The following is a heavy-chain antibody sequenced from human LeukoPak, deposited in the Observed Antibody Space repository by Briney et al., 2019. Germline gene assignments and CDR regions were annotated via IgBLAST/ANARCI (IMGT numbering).Heavy chain of an antibody. Sequence: SETLSLTCTVSGGSISSNYWSWIRQPPGKGLEWVGYIYYSGSTNSNPSLKSRVTISVDTSKNQFSLNLSSVTAADTAVYYCARDRGYGDYLNYFDYWGQGTLVTVSS. CDR3: ARDRGYGDYLNYFDY. CDR2: IYYSGST. J-gene: IGHJ4*02. V-gene: IGHV4-59*01. CDR1: GGSISSNY. D-gene: IGHD4-17*01.